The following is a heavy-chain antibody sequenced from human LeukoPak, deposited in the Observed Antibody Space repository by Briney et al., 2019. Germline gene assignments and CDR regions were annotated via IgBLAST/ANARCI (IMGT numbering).Heavy chain of an antibody. J-gene: IGHJ6*03. CDR2: INSDGSST. Sequence: PGGSLRLSCAASGFTFSSYWMHWVRQAPGKGPVWVSRINSDGSSTSYADSVKGRFTISRDNAKNTLYLQMNSLRAEDTAVYYCARSYCSSTSCYYYYYYYMDVWGKGTTVTVSS. CDR3: ARSYCSSTSCYYYYYYYMDV. CDR1: GFTFSSYW. V-gene: IGHV3-74*01. D-gene: IGHD2-2*01.